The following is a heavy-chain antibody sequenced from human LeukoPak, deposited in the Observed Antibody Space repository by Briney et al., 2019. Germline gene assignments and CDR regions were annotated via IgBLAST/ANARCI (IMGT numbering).Heavy chain of an antibody. CDR2: ISGRVSGT. J-gene: IGHJ4*02. V-gene: IGHV3-23*01. CDR3: AKSDYYDSSGHPSSFEY. CDR1: GFTFSNYG. Sequence: GGSLRLSCVASGFTFSNYGLAWVRQAPGKGLEWVSAISGRVSGTYYAGSVKGRFTISRDNSKNTLYLQMSSLRAEDTAVYYCAKSDYYDSSGHPSSFEYWGQGTLVTVSS. D-gene: IGHD3-22*01.